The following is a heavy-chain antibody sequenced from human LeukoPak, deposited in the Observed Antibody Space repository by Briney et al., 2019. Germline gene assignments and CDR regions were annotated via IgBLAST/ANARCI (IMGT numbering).Heavy chain of an antibody. CDR1: GFTFSSYS. Sequence: GGSLSLSCAASGFTFSSYSMNWVRQAPGKGLEWVSSISSSSSYIYYADSVKGRFTISRDNAKNSLYLQMNSLRAEDTAVYYCARGGGYYYDSSGYYKIKYYFDYWGQGTLVTVSS. CDR2: ISSSSSYI. V-gene: IGHV3-21*01. D-gene: IGHD3-22*01. CDR3: ARGGGYYYDSSGYYKIKYYFDY. J-gene: IGHJ4*02.